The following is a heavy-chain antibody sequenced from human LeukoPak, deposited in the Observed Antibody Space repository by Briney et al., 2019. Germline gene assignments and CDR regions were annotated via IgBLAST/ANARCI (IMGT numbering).Heavy chain of an antibody. D-gene: IGHD2/OR15-2a*01. J-gene: IGHJ5*02. CDR3: ARIAVPFRLDP. V-gene: IGHV4-61*02. CDR1: GGSISSGSYY. CDR2: IYTSGST. Sequence: SQTLSLTCTVSGGSISSGSYYWSWIRQPAGKGLEWIGRIYTSGSTNYNPSLKSRVTLSVDTSKNQFSLKLSSVTAADTAVYYCARIAVPFRLDPWGQGTLVTVSS.